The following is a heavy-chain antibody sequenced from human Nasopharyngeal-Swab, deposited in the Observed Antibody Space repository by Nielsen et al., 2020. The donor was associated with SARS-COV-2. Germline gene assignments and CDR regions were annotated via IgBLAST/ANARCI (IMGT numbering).Heavy chain of an antibody. CDR2: ISYGGGDE. V-gene: IGHV3-30*04. CDR3: ARSYNPGGFGWLLSND. D-gene: IGHD3-9*01. CDR1: GFTFSSYP. Sequence: GGSLRLSCEASGFTFSSYPMQWVRRAPGKGLEWVSVISYGGGDEHYADSVKGRFTISRDNSKNTLYLQMNSLTVDDTAVYYCARSYNPGGFGWLLSNDWGQGTLVTVPS. J-gene: IGHJ4*02.